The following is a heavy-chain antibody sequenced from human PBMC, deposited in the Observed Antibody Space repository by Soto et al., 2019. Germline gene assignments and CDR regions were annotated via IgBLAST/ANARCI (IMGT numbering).Heavy chain of an antibody. V-gene: IGHV3-15*01. CDR3: TTGLYYDSSGLTNYYGMDV. J-gene: IGHJ6*02. D-gene: IGHD3-22*01. CDR2: IKSKTDGGTT. Sequence: PGGSLSLSCAASGFTFSNAWMSWVRQAPGKGLEWVGRIKSKTDGGTTDYAAPVKGRFTISRDDSKNTLYLQMNSLKTEDTAVYYCTTGLYYDSSGLTNYYGMDVWGQGTTVTVSS. CDR1: GFTFSNAW.